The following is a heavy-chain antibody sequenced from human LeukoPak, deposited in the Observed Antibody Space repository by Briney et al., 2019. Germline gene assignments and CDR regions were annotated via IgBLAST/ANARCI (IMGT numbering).Heavy chain of an antibody. CDR1: VGSISGYY. CDR2: IYYIGGT. V-gene: IGHV4-59*01. J-gene: IGHJ3*02. D-gene: IGHD1-26*01. CDR3: ERGGSYLSAFDI. Sequence: SETLSLTCTLSVGSISGYYSSWIPEPPGGGLWWVGYIYYIGGTNYNPHLKSRVNIPVDPSKNQFSLKLSSVTAADTAVYYCERGGSYLSAFDIWGQGTMVTVSS.